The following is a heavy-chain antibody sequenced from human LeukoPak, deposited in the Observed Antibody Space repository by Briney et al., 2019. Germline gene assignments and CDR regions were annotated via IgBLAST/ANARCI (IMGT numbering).Heavy chain of an antibody. CDR1: GFSFSSYG. J-gene: IGHJ4*02. Sequence: PGGSLRLSCAASGFSFSSYGLSWVRQAPGKGPQWVSYISGNGGTTHYADSVEGRFTISRDNAKNSLYLQMSSLRAEDTAVYYCPRDLDSGNYFFPYWGQGTPVTVSS. D-gene: IGHD3-22*01. CDR3: PRDLDSGNYFFPY. V-gene: IGHV3-48*04. CDR2: ISGNGGTT.